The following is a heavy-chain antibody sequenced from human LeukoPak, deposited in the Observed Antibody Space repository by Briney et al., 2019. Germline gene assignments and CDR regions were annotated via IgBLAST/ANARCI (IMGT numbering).Heavy chain of an antibody. D-gene: IGHD6-13*01. J-gene: IGHJ4*02. CDR3: ARKGLETYSSSWYV. CDR1: GGSFSGYY. Sequence: SETLSLTCAVYGGSFSGYYWSWIRQPPGKGLEWIGEINHSGSTNYNPSLKSRVTISVDTSKNQFSLKLSSVTAADTAVYYCARKGLETYSSSWYVWSQGTLVTVSS. V-gene: IGHV4-34*01. CDR2: INHSGST.